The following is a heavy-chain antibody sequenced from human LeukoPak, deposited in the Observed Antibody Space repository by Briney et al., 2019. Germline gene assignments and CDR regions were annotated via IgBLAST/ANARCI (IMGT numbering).Heavy chain of an antibody. J-gene: IGHJ5*02. V-gene: IGHV3-74*01. CDR1: GFTFSSFW. D-gene: IGHD1-26*01. Sequence: PGGSLRLSCAASGFTFSSFWMHWVRHAPGKGLVWVSRINGDGSTTHYADSVKGRFTISRDNAKNTLYLQMNSLRAEDTAVYYCARDRSASGSRFDPWGQGTLVTVSS. CDR2: INGDGSTT. CDR3: ARDRSASGSRFDP.